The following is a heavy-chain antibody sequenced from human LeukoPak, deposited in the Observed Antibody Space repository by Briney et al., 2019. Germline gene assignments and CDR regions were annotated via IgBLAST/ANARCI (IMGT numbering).Heavy chain of an antibody. J-gene: IGHJ4*02. D-gene: IGHD6-13*01. CDR2: ITGNGGNT. Sequence: GSLRLSCAASGFTFSSYAMSWVRQAPGKGLGWVSTITGNGGNTYYADSVKGRFTISRDNSKNTLYLQMDSLRAEDTAVYYCAKGSGSSSWYRFDFWGQGTLVTVSS. CDR3: AKGSGSSSWYRFDF. V-gene: IGHV3-23*01. CDR1: GFTFSSYA.